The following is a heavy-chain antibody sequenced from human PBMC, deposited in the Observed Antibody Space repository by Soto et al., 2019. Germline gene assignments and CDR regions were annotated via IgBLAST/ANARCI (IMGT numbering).Heavy chain of an antibody. CDR1: GGTISSWY. J-gene: IGHJ4*02. D-gene: IGHD1-26*01. CDR3: ARRYGSVIDY. V-gene: IGHV4-59*08. CDR2: IYYSGST. Sequence: QVQLQESGPGLVKPSETLSLTCTVSGGTISSWYWCWIRQPPGKGLEWIGYIYYSGSTNCNPSLKSRVTISVDTSKNQFSLKLSSVTAADTAVYYCARRYGSVIDYWGQGTLVTVSS.